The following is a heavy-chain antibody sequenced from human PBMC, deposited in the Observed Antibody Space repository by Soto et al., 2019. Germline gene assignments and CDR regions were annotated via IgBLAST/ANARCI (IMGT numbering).Heavy chain of an antibody. D-gene: IGHD3-10*01. Sequence: QVQLVQSGAEMKEPGDSVRVSCEASGYTFTSYYIHWVRQAPGQGLEWMGWINPKFGDTTYAQDFQRRVSMTRDMSISTVYMELSRLTSDDTAISYCARNMDYYYGPGSGNGHGFWGQGTTVTVFS. CDR2: INPKFGDT. CDR3: ARNMDYYYGPGSGNGHGF. J-gene: IGHJ6*02. V-gene: IGHV1-2*02. CDR1: GYTFTSYY.